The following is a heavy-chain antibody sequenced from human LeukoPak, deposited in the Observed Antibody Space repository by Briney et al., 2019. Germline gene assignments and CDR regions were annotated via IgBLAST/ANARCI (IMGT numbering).Heavy chain of an antibody. CDR2: ISAYNGNT. CDR3: ARDLGNYDSSGLDY. CDR1: GYTFTSYG. Sequence: ASXKVSCXASGYTFTSYGISWVRQAPGQGLEWMGWISAYNGNTNYAQKLQGRVTMTTDTSTSTAYMELRSLRSDDTAVYYCARDLGNYDSSGLDYWGQGTLVTVSS. J-gene: IGHJ4*02. D-gene: IGHD3-22*01. V-gene: IGHV1-18*01.